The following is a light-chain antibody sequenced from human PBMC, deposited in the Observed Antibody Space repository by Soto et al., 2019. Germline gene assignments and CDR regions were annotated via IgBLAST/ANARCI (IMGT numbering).Light chain of an antibody. V-gene: IGLV2-14*03. CDR3: SSYTSSSTRV. J-gene: IGLJ1*01. CDR1: SSDVGGYNY. Sequence: QSVLTQPASVSGSPGQSITISCTGTSSDVGGYNYVSWYQHHPGKAPKLMIYDVTNRPSGVSNRFSGSKSGNTAPLTISGLQAEDEADYYCSSYTSSSTRVFGTGTKVTVL. CDR2: DVT.